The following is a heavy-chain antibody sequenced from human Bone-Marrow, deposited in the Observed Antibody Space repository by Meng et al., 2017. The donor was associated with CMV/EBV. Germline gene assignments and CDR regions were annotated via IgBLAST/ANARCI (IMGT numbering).Heavy chain of an antibody. J-gene: IGHJ5*02. CDR2: INWNGGST. V-gene: IGHV3-20*04. D-gene: IGHD6-13*01. CDR3: AREVGWIAAAGYNWFDP. CDR1: GFSFDDYG. Sequence: GESLKISCAASGFSFDDYGMSWVRQAPGKGLEWVSGINWNGGSTGYADSVKGRFTISRDNAKNSLYLQMNSLRAEDTALYYCAREVGWIAAAGYNWFDPWGQGTLVTVSS.